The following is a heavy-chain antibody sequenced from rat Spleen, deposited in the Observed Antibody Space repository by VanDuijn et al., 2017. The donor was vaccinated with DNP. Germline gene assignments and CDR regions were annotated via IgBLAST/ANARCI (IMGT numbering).Heavy chain of an antibody. D-gene: IGHD1-11*01. CDR3: ARQELRRTYWFAY. CDR1: GFIFSNYW. Sequence: EVQLVESGGGPVQPGRSLKLSCVASGFIFSNYWMTWIRQAPGKGLEWVASISNTGDNTYYSDSVKGRFSLSRDNAKSTLHLQVNSLRSEDTATYYCARQELRRTYWFAYWGQGTLVTVSS. V-gene: IGHV5-31*01. CDR2: ISNTGDNT. J-gene: IGHJ3*01.